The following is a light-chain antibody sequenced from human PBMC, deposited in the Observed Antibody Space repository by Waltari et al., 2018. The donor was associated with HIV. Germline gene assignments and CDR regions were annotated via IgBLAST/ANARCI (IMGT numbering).Light chain of an antibody. CDR3: QSYDTSLGGFYV. CDR2: GDY. Sequence: QSVLTPPPSVSGAPGQTVTTACSGSTANTGTHYDVLWFQQLPGTAPKLLIYGDYNRPSGVPDRFTGSKSGTSASLAITGLQPEDEADYYCQSYDTSLGGFYVFGTGTKVTVL. V-gene: IGLV1-40*01. CDR1: TANTGTHYD. J-gene: IGLJ1*01.